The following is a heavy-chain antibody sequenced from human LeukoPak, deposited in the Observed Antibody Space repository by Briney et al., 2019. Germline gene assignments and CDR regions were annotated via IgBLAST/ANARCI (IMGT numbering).Heavy chain of an antibody. CDR3: ATDFYDST. CDR2: IRSNSDGGAI. Sequence: GGSLRLSCATSGFNFDNAWMNWVRQAPGKGLEWVGRIRSNSDGGAIDYAAPVKGRFALSRDDSKNTLYLQMNSLQTEDTAMYYCATDFYDSTWGQGTLSPSP. D-gene: IGHD2/OR15-2a*01. CDR1: GFNFDNAW. J-gene: IGHJ5*02. V-gene: IGHV3-15*07.